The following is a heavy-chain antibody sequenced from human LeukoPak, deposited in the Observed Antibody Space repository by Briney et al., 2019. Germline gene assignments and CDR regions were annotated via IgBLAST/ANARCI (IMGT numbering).Heavy chain of an antibody. CDR3: AREGDPGSGYNYGNWLDP. CDR2: GYYSGTT. D-gene: IGHD5-24*01. Sequence: PSETLSLTCTVSGYSISSGYYWGWIRQPPGKGLEWIGYGYYSGTTNYNPSFKSRVTISPDTSKSQFSLKLRFVTTADTAVYYCAREGDPGSGYNYGNWLDPWGQGTLVTVSS. V-gene: IGHV4-61*01. J-gene: IGHJ5*02. CDR1: GYSISSGYY.